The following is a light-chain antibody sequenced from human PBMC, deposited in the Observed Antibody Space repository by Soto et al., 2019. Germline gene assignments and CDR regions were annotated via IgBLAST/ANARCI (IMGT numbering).Light chain of an antibody. CDR1: QSVSSY. CDR3: QQRSNWPPST. J-gene: IGKJ4*01. CDR2: DAS. V-gene: IGKV3-11*01. Sequence: EIVLTQSPATLSLSPGERATLSCRASQSVSSYLAWYQQKPGRAPRLLIYDASNRATGIPARFSGSGSGTDFTLTIGSLEPEDFAVYYCQQRSNWPPSTFGGG.